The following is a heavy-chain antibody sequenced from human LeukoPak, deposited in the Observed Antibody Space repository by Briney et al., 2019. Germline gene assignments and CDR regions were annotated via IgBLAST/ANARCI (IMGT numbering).Heavy chain of an antibody. Sequence: GGSLRLSCAASGFTFSSYWMHWVRHAPGKGLVWVSRINSDGSSTSYADSVKGRFTISRDNAKNTLYLQMNSLRAEDTAVYYCARGYGSSRGWYWGQGTLVTVSS. CDR2: INSDGSST. D-gene: IGHD6-6*01. J-gene: IGHJ4*02. CDR3: ARGYGSSRGWY. CDR1: GFTFSSYW. V-gene: IGHV3-74*01.